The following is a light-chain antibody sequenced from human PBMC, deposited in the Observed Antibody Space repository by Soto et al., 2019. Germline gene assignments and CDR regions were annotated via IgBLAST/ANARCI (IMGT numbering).Light chain of an antibody. V-gene: IGKV3-15*01. J-gene: IGKJ1*01. Sequence: ETVVTQSPATLSVSPGETATLSCRASESVRTNLACYQQKPGQAPRLLIYGASNRATGIPARFSGSGSGTEFTLTISSLQSEDFAVYYCQQYNNWPPRTFGQGTKVDIK. CDR1: ESVRTN. CDR2: GAS. CDR3: QQYNNWPPRT.